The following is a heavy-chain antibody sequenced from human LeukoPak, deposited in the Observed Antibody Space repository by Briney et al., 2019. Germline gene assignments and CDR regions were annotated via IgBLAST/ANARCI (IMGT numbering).Heavy chain of an antibody. CDR2: IYHSGST. Sequence: SETLSLTCTVSGGSISSGGYYWSWIRQPPGKGLEWIGYIYHSGSTYYNPSLKSRVTISVDRSKNQFSLKLSSVTAADTAVYYCARAIRDYYDSSGYYFDYWGQGTLVTVSS. CDR3: ARAIRDYYDSSGYYFDY. V-gene: IGHV4-30-2*01. CDR1: GGSISSGGYY. J-gene: IGHJ4*02. D-gene: IGHD3-22*01.